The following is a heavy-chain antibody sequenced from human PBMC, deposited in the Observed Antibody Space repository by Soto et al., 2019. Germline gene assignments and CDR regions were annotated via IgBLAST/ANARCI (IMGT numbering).Heavy chain of an antibody. D-gene: IGHD6-13*01. CDR1: DGSISNYY. V-gene: IGHV4-59*08. Sequence: QVQLQESGPGLVKPSETLSFTCTVSDGSISNYYWSWIRQPPGKGLEWIGYIYYSGRTDYNPSLKSRVTFTVGKSKKQFSLKPSSVTAADTAVYYCASRPAAEAFDIWGQGPMVTVSS. J-gene: IGHJ3*02. CDR2: IYYSGRT. CDR3: ASRPAAEAFDI.